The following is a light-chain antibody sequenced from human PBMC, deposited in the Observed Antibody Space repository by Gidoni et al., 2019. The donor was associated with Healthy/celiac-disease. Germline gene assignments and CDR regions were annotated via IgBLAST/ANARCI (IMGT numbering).Light chain of an antibody. Sequence: DIVMTQSPDSLVVSLGERATINCKSSQSFLYSSNNKNYLAWYQQKPGQPPKLLIYWASTRESGVPDRFSGSGSGTDFTLTISSLQAEDVAVYYCQQYYSTPFTFGPGTKVDIK. CDR1: QSFLYSSNNKNY. V-gene: IGKV4-1*01. J-gene: IGKJ3*01. CDR2: WAS. CDR3: QQYYSTPFT.